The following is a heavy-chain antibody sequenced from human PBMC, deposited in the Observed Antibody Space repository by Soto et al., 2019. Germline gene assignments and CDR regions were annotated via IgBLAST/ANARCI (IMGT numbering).Heavy chain of an antibody. J-gene: IGHJ5*02. CDR3: ARGGYCSGGSCYSVNWFDP. CDR1: GGSFSGYY. Sequence: SLTCAVYGGSFSGYYWSWIRQPPGKGLEWIGEINHSGSTNYNPSLKSRVTISVDTSKNQFSLKLSSVTAADTAVYYCARGGYCSGGSCYSVNWFDPWGQGTLVTVSS. CDR2: INHSGST. D-gene: IGHD2-15*01. V-gene: IGHV4-34*01.